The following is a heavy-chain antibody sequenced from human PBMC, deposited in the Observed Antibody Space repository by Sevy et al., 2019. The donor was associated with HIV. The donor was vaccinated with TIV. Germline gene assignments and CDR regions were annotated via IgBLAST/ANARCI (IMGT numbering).Heavy chain of an antibody. D-gene: IGHD3-10*01. V-gene: IGHV3-30*18. J-gene: IGHJ1*01. Sequence: GGSLRLSCAASGFTFSSYAIHWVRQTPGKGLEWVAVISYDGNNKYYADSGKGRFTVSRDNSKNTLYVRMNSLTAEDTAVYYCAKDHNLWSEGGFLHHWGQGTLVTVSS. CDR3: AKDHNLWSEGGFLHH. CDR2: ISYDGNNK. CDR1: GFTFSSYA.